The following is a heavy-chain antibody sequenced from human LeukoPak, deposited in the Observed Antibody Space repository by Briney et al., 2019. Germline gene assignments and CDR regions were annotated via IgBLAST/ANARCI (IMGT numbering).Heavy chain of an antibody. CDR1: GFTFSSYN. CDR3: ARDRRGDYDAFDI. D-gene: IGHD4-17*01. V-gene: IGHV3-21*04. J-gene: IGHJ3*02. CDR2: ITSSSSYT. Sequence: GGSLRLSCAASGFTFSSYNMNWVRQAPGKGLEWVSSITSSSSYTFYADSVKGRFTISRDNAKNSLYLQMNSLRAEDTALYHCARDRRGDYDAFDIWGQGTMVTVSS.